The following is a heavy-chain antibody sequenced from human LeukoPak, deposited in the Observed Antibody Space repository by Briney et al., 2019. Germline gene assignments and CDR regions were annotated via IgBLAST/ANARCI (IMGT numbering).Heavy chain of an antibody. J-gene: IGHJ5*02. CDR1: GYTFSIYG. CDR3: ARDLQARATISSHCFDP. Sequence: ASVTVSYKASGYTFSIYGITWVRQAPGQGLAWMGWISAYNGNRNYAQKVQGRVTMTADTSTSTATMELRSLRTDDTAVYYCARDLQARATISSHCFDPWGQGTLVTVSS. D-gene: IGHD2-2*01. CDR2: ISAYNGNR. V-gene: IGHV1-18*01.